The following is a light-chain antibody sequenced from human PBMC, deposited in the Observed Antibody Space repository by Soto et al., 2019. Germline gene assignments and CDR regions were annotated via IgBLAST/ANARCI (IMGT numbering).Light chain of an antibody. Sequence: AIHLTQSPSSLSASVGDRVIITFRASQGIHTALAWYQQKPGNAPMLLIYDASTVEAGVPSRFSGSGSGTDFTLTISSLQPEDFATYYCQQFSNYPHVFGQGTRLEIK. CDR3: QQFSNYPHV. J-gene: IGKJ5*01. CDR2: DAS. V-gene: IGKV1D-13*01. CDR1: QGIHTA.